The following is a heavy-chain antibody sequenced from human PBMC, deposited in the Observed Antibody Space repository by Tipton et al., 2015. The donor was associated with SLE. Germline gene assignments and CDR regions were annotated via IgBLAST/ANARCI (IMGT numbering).Heavy chain of an antibody. CDR2: IYYSGST. Sequence: TLSLTCTVSGGSISSSSYYWGWIRQPPGKGLEWIGSIYYSGSTYYNPSLKSRVTISVDTSKNQFSLKLSSVTAADTAVYYCARLYDGSGRPYWGQGTLVTVSS. J-gene: IGHJ4*02. V-gene: IGHV4-39*01. D-gene: IGHD3-22*01. CDR3: ARLYDGSGRPY. CDR1: GGSISSSSYY.